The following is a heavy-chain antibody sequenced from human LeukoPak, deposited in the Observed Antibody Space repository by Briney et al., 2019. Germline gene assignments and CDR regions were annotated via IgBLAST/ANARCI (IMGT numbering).Heavy chain of an antibody. Sequence: PSETLSLTCTVSGGSISSSSYYWGWIRQPPGKGLEWIGSIYYSGSTYYNPSLKSRVTISVDTSKNQFSLKLSSVTAADTAVYYCARAHTMYSSGRIYWYFDLWGRGTLVTVSS. CDR3: ARAHTMYSSGRIYWYFDL. J-gene: IGHJ2*01. D-gene: IGHD6-19*01. CDR2: IYYSGST. CDR1: GGSISSSSYY. V-gene: IGHV4-39*01.